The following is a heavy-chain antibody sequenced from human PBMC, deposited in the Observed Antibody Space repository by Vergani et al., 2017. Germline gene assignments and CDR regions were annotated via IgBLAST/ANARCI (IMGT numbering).Heavy chain of an antibody. V-gene: IGHV4-4*07. Sequence: QVQLQESGPGLVKPSETLSLTCTVSGGSISSYYWSWIRQPAGKGLEWIGRIYTSGSTNYNPSLKSRVTMAVDTSNNQFSLKLSYVTAADTSVYYCARDIEASYYYDSSGYYSHPFFDYWGQGTLVTVSS. CDR2: IYTSGST. J-gene: IGHJ4*02. CDR3: ARDIEASYYYDSSGYYSHPFFDY. D-gene: IGHD3-22*01. CDR1: GGSISSYY.